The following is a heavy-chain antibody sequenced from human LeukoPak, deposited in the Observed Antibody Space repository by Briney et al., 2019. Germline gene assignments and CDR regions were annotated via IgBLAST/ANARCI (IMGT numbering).Heavy chain of an antibody. Sequence: GGSLRLSCEASGFTFSTYWMTWVRQAPGKGLEWVANIKQDGSEKYYVDSVKGRFTISRDNAKSSLYLQMNSLRAEDTAVYYCVRGDDAFDIWGQGTMVTVSS. V-gene: IGHV3-7*04. CDR2: IKQDGSEK. CDR3: VRGDDAFDI. J-gene: IGHJ3*02. CDR1: GFTFSTYW.